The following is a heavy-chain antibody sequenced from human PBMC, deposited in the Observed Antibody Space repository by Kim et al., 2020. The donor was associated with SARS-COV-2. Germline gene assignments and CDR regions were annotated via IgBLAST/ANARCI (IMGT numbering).Heavy chain of an antibody. Sequence: GGSLRLSCAASGFTFSSYAMSWVRQAPGKGLEWVSAISGSGGSTYYADSVKGRFTISRDNSKNTLYLQMNSLRAEDTAVYYCAKSGGIQLWAHIYYFDYWGQGTLVTVSS. CDR2: ISGSGGST. CDR3: AKSGGIQLWAHIYYFDY. CDR1: GFTFSSYA. J-gene: IGHJ4*02. V-gene: IGHV3-23*01. D-gene: IGHD5-18*01.